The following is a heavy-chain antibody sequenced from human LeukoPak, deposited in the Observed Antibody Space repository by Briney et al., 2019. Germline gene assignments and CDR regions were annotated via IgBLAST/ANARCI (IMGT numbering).Heavy chain of an antibody. J-gene: IGHJ6*02. CDR2: IIPIFGTA. Sequence: ASVKVSCKASGGTFSSYAISWVRQAPGQGLEWMGGIIPIFGTANYAQKFQGRVTITADESTSTAYMELSSLRSEDTAVYYCANAGSGYYNYYYYGMDVWGQGTTVTVSS. CDR1: GGTFSSYA. D-gene: IGHD3-22*01. CDR3: ANAGSGYYNYYYYGMDV. V-gene: IGHV1-69*13.